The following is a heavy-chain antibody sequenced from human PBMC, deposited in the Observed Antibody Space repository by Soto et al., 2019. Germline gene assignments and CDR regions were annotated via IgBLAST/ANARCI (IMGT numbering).Heavy chain of an antibody. CDR2: ISGSGGST. Sequence: GGSLRLSCAASGFTFSSYAMSWVRQAPGKGLEWVSAISGSGGSTYYADSVKGRFTISRDNSKNTLYLQMNSLRAEDTAVYYCAKGVNYYDSSGYSDYWGQGTLVTVSS. CDR1: GFTFSSYA. J-gene: IGHJ4*02. CDR3: AKGVNYYDSSGYSDY. D-gene: IGHD3-22*01. V-gene: IGHV3-23*01.